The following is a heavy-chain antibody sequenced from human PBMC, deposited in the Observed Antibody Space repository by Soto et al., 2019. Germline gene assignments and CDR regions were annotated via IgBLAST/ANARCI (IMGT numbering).Heavy chain of an antibody. CDR1: GASISNYY. CDR3: ASSRYSATYYVDY. D-gene: IGHD1-26*01. Sequence: SETLSLICTVSGASISNYYWTWIRQPPGKGLEWIGYVFYSGSTFYNPSLKSRVTMSVDTSKNQFSLELTSVTAADTAVYYCASSRYSATYYVDYWGQGTLVTVS. V-gene: IGHV4-59*01. J-gene: IGHJ4*02. CDR2: VFYSGST.